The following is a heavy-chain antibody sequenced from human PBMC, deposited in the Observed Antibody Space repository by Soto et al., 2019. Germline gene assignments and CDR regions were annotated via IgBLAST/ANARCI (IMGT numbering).Heavy chain of an antibody. J-gene: IGHJ6*02. CDR3: ARDKDRLQLGGNYYYILDV. V-gene: IGHV1-69*13. CDR2: IMPIFRTP. Sequence: SVKVSCKASGGTFSDYAFSWVRQAPGQGLEWLGGIMPIFRTPDYAQKFQGRVTITADESTSTAYMELSGLRSDDTAIYCCARDKDRLQLGGNYYYILDVWGQGTTVTVSS. CDR1: GGTFSDYA. D-gene: IGHD5-12*01.